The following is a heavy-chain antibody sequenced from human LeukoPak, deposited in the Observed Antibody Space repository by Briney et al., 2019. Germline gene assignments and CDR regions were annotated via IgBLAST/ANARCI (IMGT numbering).Heavy chain of an antibody. CDR1: GGSISNNW. J-gene: IGHJ4*02. Sequence: PSETLSLTCAVSGGSISNNWWSWVRQPPGKGLEWIGEIYHNGSTNYNPSLKSRVTISVDTSKNQFSLKLTSVTAADTAVYYCARDARVQKWFGEVIMTTTYYFDDWGQGTLVTVSS. V-gene: IGHV4-4*02. CDR3: ARDARVQKWFGEVIMTTTYYFDD. D-gene: IGHD3-10*01. CDR2: IYHNGST.